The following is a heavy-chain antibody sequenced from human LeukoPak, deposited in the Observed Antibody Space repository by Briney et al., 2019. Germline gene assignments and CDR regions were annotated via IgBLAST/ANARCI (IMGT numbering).Heavy chain of an antibody. CDR3: AREASIVVRCSDY. CDR1: GFTFTCYA. Sequence: AGGSLRLSCAASGFTFTCYAMHWVRQAPGEGLESVSDITSNGGSTYYADSVKGRFTISRDNSKNTLYLQMGSLRAEDMAVYYCAREASIVVRCSDYRGQGTLVTVSS. J-gene: IGHJ4*02. V-gene: IGHV3-64*02. D-gene: IGHD6-6*01. CDR2: ITSNGGST.